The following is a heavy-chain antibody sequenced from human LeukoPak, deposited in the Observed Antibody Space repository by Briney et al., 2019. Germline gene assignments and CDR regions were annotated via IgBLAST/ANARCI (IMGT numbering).Heavy chain of an antibody. CDR1: GFTFSSYS. CDR2: ISSSSSYI. CDR3: ARGGGDPHYMDV. Sequence: PGGSLRLSCAASGFTFSSYSMNWVRQAPGKGLEWVSSISSSSSYIYYADSVKGRFTISRDNAKNSLYLQMNSLRAEDTAVYYCARGGGDPHYMDVWGKGTTVTISS. J-gene: IGHJ6*03. D-gene: IGHD2-21*02. V-gene: IGHV3-21*01.